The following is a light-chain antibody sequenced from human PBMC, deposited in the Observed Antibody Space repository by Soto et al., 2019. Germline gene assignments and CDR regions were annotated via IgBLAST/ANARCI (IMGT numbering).Light chain of an antibody. CDR2: RNN. J-gene: IGLJ1*01. CDR3: ATWDDSLNGFYV. Sequence: QSVLTQPASVSGSPGQSITISNIGSNYVYWYQQLPGTAPKLLIYRNNQRPSGVPDRFSGSKSGTSASLAISGLRSDDEADYFCATWDDSLNGFYVFGTGTKVTV. CDR1: NIGSNY. V-gene: IGLV1-47*01.